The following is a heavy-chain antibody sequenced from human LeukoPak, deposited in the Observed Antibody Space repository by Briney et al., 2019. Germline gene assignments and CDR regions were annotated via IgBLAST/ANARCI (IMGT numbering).Heavy chain of an antibody. Sequence: ASVKVSCKASGYTFTAYYIHWVRQAPGQGLEWMGWIKPNNGDTDHAQKFQGRVAMTTDKSSSTVYMYLTRLRFDDTAIYYCATGEPHLGYWGQGTLVTVSS. V-gene: IGHV1-2*02. CDR3: ATGEPHLGY. CDR1: GYTFTAYY. CDR2: IKPNNGDT. J-gene: IGHJ4*02.